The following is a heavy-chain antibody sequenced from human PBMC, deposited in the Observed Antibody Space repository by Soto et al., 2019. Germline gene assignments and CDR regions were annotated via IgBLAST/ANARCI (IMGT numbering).Heavy chain of an antibody. V-gene: IGHV3-48*03. CDR1: GITFSSYE. CDR2: ISSSGSTI. CDR3: ARPGLLFRFLEWLSPTGYYGMDV. D-gene: IGHD3-3*01. Sequence: GGSLRLSCAASGITFSSYEMNWVRQAPGMGLEWVSYISSSGSTIYYADSVKGRFTISRDNAKNSLYLQMNSLRAEDIVVYYCARPGLLFRFLEWLSPTGYYGMDVWGQGTTVTVSS. J-gene: IGHJ6*02.